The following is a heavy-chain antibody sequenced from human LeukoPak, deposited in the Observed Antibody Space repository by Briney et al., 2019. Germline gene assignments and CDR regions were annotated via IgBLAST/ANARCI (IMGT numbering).Heavy chain of an antibody. Sequence: GGSLRLSCAASGFTFSSYGMHWVRQAPGKGLEWVAVIWYDGSNKYYADSMKGRFTISRDNSKNTLYLQMNSLRAEDTAVYYCASRYSPFDFWGQGTLVTVSS. CDR1: GFTFSSYG. CDR3: ASRYSPFDF. CDR2: IWYDGSNK. D-gene: IGHD5-18*01. V-gene: IGHV3-33*01. J-gene: IGHJ4*02.